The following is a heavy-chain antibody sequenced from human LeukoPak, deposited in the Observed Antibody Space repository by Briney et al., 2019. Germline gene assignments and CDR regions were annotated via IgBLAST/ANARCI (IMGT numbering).Heavy chain of an antibody. Sequence: GGSLRLSCAASGFTFSSYSMNWVRQAPGKGLEWVSSISSSSSYIYYADSVKGRFTISRDNAKNSLYLQMNSLRAEDTAVYYCAREEDVLLWFGELLRTPPYGMDVWGQGTTVTVSS. CDR2: ISSSSSYI. V-gene: IGHV3-21*01. CDR3: AREEDVLLWFGELLRTPPYGMDV. D-gene: IGHD3-10*01. CDR1: GFTFSSYS. J-gene: IGHJ6*02.